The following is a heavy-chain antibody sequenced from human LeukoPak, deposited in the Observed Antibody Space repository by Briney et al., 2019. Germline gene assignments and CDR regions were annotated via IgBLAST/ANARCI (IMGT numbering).Heavy chain of an antibody. Sequence: GGSLTLSCAASGFTFSSYETNWVRQAPGKGLEWLSYISSSGSIVYYADSVKGGFTISRDNAKNSLYLQMNSLRAGDTAIYYCARRNFVSGSPSGDYWGQGTLVTVSS. D-gene: IGHD3-10*01. V-gene: IGHV3-48*03. CDR2: ISSSGSIV. J-gene: IGHJ4*02. CDR1: GFTFSSYE. CDR3: ARRNFVSGSPSGDY.